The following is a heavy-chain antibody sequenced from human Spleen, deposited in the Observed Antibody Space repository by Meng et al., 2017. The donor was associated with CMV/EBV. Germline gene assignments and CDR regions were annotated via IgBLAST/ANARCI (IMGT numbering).Heavy chain of an antibody. V-gene: IGHV1-18*01. CDR1: GYSFISYD. CDR2: ISVYNRNT. CDR3: ARAPWGYQLLPIY. D-gene: IGHD2-2*01. Sequence: ASVKVSCKASGYSFISYDIIWVRQAPGQGFEWVGWISVYNRNTSYGQKFQGRVTMTIDRSASTAYMELWSLTSDDTAVYYCARAPWGYQLLPIYWGQGTLVTVSS. J-gene: IGHJ4*02.